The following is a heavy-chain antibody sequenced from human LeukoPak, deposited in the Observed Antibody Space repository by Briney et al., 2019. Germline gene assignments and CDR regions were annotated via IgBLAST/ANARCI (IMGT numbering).Heavy chain of an antibody. V-gene: IGHV3-20*04. CDR3: ARDQLALECLLSIDY. J-gene: IGHJ4*02. CDR1: GFTFDDYG. CDR2: INWNGGST. Sequence: GGSLRLSCAASGFTFDDYGMSWVRQAPGKGLEWVSGINWNGGSTGYADSVKGRFTISRDNAKNSLYLQMNSLRAEDTALYYCARDQLALECLLSIDYWGQGTLVTVSS. D-gene: IGHD3-3*01.